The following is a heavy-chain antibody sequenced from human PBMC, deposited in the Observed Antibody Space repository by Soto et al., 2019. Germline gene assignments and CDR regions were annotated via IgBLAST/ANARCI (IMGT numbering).Heavy chain of an antibody. CDR2: ISSSSSTI. D-gene: IGHD3-10*01. CDR1: GFTFSSYR. CDR3: ARDAHPWFGELKDWFDP. J-gene: IGHJ5*02. Sequence: EVQLVESGGGLVQPGGSLRLSCAASGFTFSSYRMKWVRQAPGKGLEWVSYISSSSSTIYYADSVKGRFTISRDNAKNSLYRQMKCLRAEDTAVYYCARDAHPWFGELKDWFDPWVQGPLVTVSS. V-gene: IGHV3-48*01.